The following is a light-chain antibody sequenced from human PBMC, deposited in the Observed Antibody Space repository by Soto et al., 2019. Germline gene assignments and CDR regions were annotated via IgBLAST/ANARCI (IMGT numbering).Light chain of an antibody. V-gene: IGKV4-1*01. Sequence: DIVMTQSPDSLAVSLCERATINCKSSQSVLYSSNNKNYLAWYQQRPGQPPRLLIYRASSRATGIPARFSGSGSGTEFTLTINSLQSEDFAVYYCQQYNNWRSFGQGTKVDIK. CDR3: QQYNNWRS. CDR1: QSVLYSSNNKNY. CDR2: RAS. J-gene: IGKJ1*01.